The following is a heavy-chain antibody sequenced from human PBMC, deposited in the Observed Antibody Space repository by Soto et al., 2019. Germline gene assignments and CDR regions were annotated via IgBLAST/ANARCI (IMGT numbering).Heavy chain of an antibody. CDR3: ARVVVVPAAMVGYYGMDV. V-gene: IGHV4-31*03. Sequence: SETLSLTCTVSGGSISSGGYYWSWIRQHPWKGLEWIGYIYYSGSTYYNPSLKSRVTISVDTSKNQFSLKLSSVTAADTAVYYCARVVVVPAAMVGYYGMDVWGQGXTVTVYS. J-gene: IGHJ6*02. CDR2: IYYSGST. D-gene: IGHD2-2*01. CDR1: GGSISSGGYY.